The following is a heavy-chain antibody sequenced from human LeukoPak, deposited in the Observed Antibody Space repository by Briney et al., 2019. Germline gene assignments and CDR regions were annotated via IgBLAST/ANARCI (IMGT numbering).Heavy chain of an antibody. CDR3: VRFTAGDY. Sequence: GGSLRLSCAASGFTFSSYSMNWVRQAPGKGLEWVSSISSDSNYIFYADSVQGRFTISRDNAENSLFLQMNSLRAEDTAVYYCVRFTAGDYWGQGTLVTVSS. D-gene: IGHD3-10*01. CDR1: GFTFSSYS. CDR2: ISSDSNYI. J-gene: IGHJ4*02. V-gene: IGHV3-21*01.